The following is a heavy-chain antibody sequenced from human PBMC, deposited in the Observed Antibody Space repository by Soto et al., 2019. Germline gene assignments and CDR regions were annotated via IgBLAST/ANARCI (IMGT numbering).Heavy chain of an antibody. CDR3: AMTRLYDTGTNDDHRDALDI. J-gene: IGHJ3*02. D-gene: IGHD3-22*01. Sequence: EVQLLESGGGMVEPRGSLKLSCAASGFSFGTYVMNWVRQAPGKGLEWVSGISGSGGRVYSADSVKGRFTISRDNSRNTLYLQMNSLRAEDTAIYYCAMTRLYDTGTNDDHRDALDIWGQGTQVNVSS. CDR1: GFSFGTYV. V-gene: IGHV3-23*01. CDR2: ISGSGGRV.